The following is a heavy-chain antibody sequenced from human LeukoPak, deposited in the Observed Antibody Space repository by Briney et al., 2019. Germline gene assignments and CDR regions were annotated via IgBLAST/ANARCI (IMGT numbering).Heavy chain of an antibody. CDR3: ASSIVGPTLGFDY. D-gene: IGHD1-26*01. Sequence: GESLKISCQASGYNFTRYWIGWVRQMPGKGLEYMGIIHPGDSDIRYSPSFQGQVTISADKSISTAYLQWSSQKASDSAMYYCASSIVGPTLGFDYWGQGTLVTVPS. V-gene: IGHV5-51*01. CDR2: IHPGDSDI. J-gene: IGHJ4*02. CDR1: GYNFTRYW.